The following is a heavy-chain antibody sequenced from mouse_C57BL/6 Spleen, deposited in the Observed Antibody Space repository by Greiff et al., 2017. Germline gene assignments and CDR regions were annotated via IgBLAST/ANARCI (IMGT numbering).Heavy chain of an antibody. J-gene: IGHJ4*01. CDR2: ISDGGSYT. Sequence: EVKVVESGGGLVKPGGSLKLSCAASGFTFSSYAMSWVRQTPEKRLEWVATISDGGSYTYYPDNVKGRFTISRDNAKNNLYLQMSHLKSEDTAMYFWARGEGVVALPAMDYWGQGTSVTVSS. CDR3: ARGEGVVALPAMDY. CDR1: GFTFSSYA. V-gene: IGHV5-4*03. D-gene: IGHD1-1*01.